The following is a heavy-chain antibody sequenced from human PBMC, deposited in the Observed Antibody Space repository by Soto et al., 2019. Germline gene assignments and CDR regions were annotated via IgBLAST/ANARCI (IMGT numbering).Heavy chain of an antibody. CDR2: IYPGDSDT. D-gene: IGHD2-2*01. Sequence: PGESLKISCKGSGYSFASYWIGWVRQMPGKGLEWMGIIYPGDSDTRYSPSFQGQVTISADKSISTAYLQWNSLKASDTAMYYCARQAYCSSASCPTDYWGQGTLVTLSS. V-gene: IGHV5-51*01. CDR1: GYSFASYW. J-gene: IGHJ4*02. CDR3: ARQAYCSSASCPTDY.